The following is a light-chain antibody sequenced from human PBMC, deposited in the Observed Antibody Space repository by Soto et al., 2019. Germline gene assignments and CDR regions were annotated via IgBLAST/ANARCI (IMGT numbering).Light chain of an antibody. V-gene: IGKV1-5*03. CDR2: KAS. J-gene: IGKJ4*01. Sequence: DIQMTQSPSTLSASVGDRAIITGRATHSINTCLAWFQQKPGKAPKVLIYKASTLESGVPSRFSGSGSGTEFTLTISSLQPDDFATYYCQQYNRYPLTFGGGTKVEIK. CDR1: HSINTC. CDR3: QQYNRYPLT.